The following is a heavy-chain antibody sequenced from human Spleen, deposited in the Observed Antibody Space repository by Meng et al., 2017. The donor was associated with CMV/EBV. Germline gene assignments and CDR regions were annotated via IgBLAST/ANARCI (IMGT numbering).Heavy chain of an antibody. CDR1: GGSISSSNW. Sequence: GSLRLSCAVSGGSISSSNWWSWVRQPPGKGLEWIGEIYHSGSTNYNPSLKSRVTISVDKSKNQFSLKLSSVTAADTAVYYCAITTPPYGWYFDLWGRGTLVTVSS. V-gene: IGHV4-4*02. CDR2: IYHSGST. CDR3: AITTPPYGWYFDL. J-gene: IGHJ2*01. D-gene: IGHD3-10*01.